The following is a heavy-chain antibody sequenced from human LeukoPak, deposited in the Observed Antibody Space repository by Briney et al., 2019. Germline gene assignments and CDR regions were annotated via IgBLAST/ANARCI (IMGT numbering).Heavy chain of an antibody. Sequence: ASVKVSCKASGYTFTGYYMHWVRQAPGQGLEWLGWINPNSGGTNYAQKFQGRVTMTRDTSITTAYMELSRLSSDDTAVYYCARHPGKVTNDWYFDLWGRGTLVTVSS. CDR3: ARHPGKVTNDWYFDL. V-gene: IGHV1-2*02. D-gene: IGHD4-23*01. J-gene: IGHJ2*01. CDR2: INPNSGGT. CDR1: GYTFTGYY.